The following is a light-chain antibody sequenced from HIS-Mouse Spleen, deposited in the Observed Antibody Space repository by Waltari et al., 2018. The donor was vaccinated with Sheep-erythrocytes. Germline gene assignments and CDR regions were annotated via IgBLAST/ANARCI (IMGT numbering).Light chain of an antibody. Sequence: QSALTQPASVSGSPGQSITISCTGTSSDVGSYNLVSWYQQHPGKAPKLMIYEGSKRPSGVSNRFSGSKSGNTADLTIAGLQAEDEADYYCCSYAGSSTVVFGGGTKLTVL. V-gene: IGLV2-23*01. CDR3: CSYAGSSTVV. CDR2: EGS. CDR1: SSDVGSYNL. J-gene: IGLJ2*01.